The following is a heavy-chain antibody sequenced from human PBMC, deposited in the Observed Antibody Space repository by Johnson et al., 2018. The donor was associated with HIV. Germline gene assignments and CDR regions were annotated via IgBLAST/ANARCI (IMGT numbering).Heavy chain of an antibody. CDR1: GFTFSSYD. D-gene: IGHD2-8*01. J-gene: IGHJ3*02. Sequence: VQLVESGGGLVQPGGSLRLSCAASGFTFSSYDMHWVRQATGKGLEWVSVLFSGDTTYYADSVNGRFTISRDNSKNTLYLQMNSLSAEDTAVYYCARDHLRCSFDIWGQGTMVTVSS. V-gene: IGHV3-66*01. CDR3: ARDHLRCSFDI. CDR2: LFSGDTT.